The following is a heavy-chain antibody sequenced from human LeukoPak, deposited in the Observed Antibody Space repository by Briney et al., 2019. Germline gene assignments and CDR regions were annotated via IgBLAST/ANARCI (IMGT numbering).Heavy chain of an antibody. CDR3: ARDLFRLQGSGPNYYYYYMDV. J-gene: IGHJ6*03. Sequence: GASVKVSCKASGYTFTSYAMNWVRQAPGQGLEWMGWINPNSGGTNYAQKFQGRVTMTRDTSISTAYMELSRLRSDDTAVYYCARDLFRLQGSGPNYYYYYMDVWGKGTTVTISS. D-gene: IGHD3-10*01. CDR1: GYTFTSYA. CDR2: INPNSGGT. V-gene: IGHV1-2*02.